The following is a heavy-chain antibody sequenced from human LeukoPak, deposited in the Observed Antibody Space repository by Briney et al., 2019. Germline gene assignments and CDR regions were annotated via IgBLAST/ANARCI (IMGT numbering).Heavy chain of an antibody. J-gene: IGHJ3*02. CDR2: IRYDGGNT. D-gene: IGHD4-17*01. CDR1: GFIFSNYA. CDR3: ARGGPLDYGDYFDAFDI. Sequence: GGSLRLSCAASGFIFSNYAMQWVRQAPGMGLEWVAFIRYDGGNTYYADSVKGRFTISRDNSKNTMYLQMNSLRAEDTAVYYCARGGPLDYGDYFDAFDIWGQGTMVTVSS. V-gene: IGHV3-30*02.